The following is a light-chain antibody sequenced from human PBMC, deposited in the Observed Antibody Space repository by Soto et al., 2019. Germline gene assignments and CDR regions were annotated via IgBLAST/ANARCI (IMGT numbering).Light chain of an antibody. CDR3: LRYNAFSQT. J-gene: IGKJ1*01. Sequence: GDRVTITCRASQSMNSWLAWYQQKPGEAPKVLIYDASSLESGVPSRFSDSGSGTEFTLTIGSLQPEDFATYYCLRYNAFSQTFGQGTKVEI. CDR1: QSMNSW. V-gene: IGKV1-5*01. CDR2: DAS.